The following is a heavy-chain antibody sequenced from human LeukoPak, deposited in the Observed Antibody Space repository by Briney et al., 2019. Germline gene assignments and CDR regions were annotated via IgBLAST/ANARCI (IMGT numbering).Heavy chain of an antibody. CDR2: IYSGGST. V-gene: IGHV3-53*01. CDR1: GFTVSSNY. J-gene: IGHJ4*02. CDR3: ARDRDGDAYFDY. Sequence: GGSLRLSCAASGFTVSSNYMSWVRQAPGKGLEWVSVIYSGGSTYYADSVKGRFTISRDNSKNTLYLQMNSLRAEDTAVYYCARDRDGDAYFDYWGQGTLVTASS. D-gene: IGHD7-27*01.